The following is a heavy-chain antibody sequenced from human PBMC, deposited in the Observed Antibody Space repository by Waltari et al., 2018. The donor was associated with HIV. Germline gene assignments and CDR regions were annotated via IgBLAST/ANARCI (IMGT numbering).Heavy chain of an antibody. CDR3: ARDAGSGSYYNPDGFDI. CDR1: GGSVSPGLYY. J-gene: IGHJ3*02. Sequence: QVQMQESGPGLVKPSETLSLTCTVSGGSVSPGLYYWSWIRSPPGKGLEWIGYLHYSGSTKYNPSLKSRVTISVDTSKNQFSLRLSSVTAADTAVYYCARDAGSGSYYNPDGFDIWGQGTLVTVSS. V-gene: IGHV4-61*01. D-gene: IGHD3-10*01. CDR2: LHYSGST.